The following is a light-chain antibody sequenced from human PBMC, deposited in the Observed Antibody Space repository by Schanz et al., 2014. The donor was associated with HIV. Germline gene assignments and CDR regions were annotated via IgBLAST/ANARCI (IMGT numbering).Light chain of an antibody. CDR3: QQYGSSPLT. CDR1: QSVSTR. V-gene: IGKV3-15*01. CDR2: GAS. J-gene: IGKJ4*01. Sequence: ETVMTQSPATLSVFPGEGVTLSCRASQSVSTRSAWFQQKPGQAPRLLISGASTRAAGVPARFSGSGSGTDFTLIISRLEPEDFAVYYCQQYGSSPLTFGGGTKVEIK.